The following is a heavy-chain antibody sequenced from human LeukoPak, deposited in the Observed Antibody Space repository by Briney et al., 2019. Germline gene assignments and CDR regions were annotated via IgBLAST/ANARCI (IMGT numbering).Heavy chain of an antibody. Sequence: TGGSLRLSCSASGFDFSGFAMGWVRQAPGKGLEWVSSISGSGGDTYYADSVEGRFTISRDNSRNTLYLQMSSLRAEDTALYYCARGRGGDYVPSRFDFWGQGTLVTASS. CDR3: ARGRGGDYVPSRFDF. D-gene: IGHD4-17*01. J-gene: IGHJ4*02. CDR2: ISGSGGDT. CDR1: GFDFSGFA. V-gene: IGHV3-23*01.